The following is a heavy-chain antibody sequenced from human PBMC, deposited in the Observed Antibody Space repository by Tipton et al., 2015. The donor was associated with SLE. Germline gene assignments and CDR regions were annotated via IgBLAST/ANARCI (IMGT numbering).Heavy chain of an antibody. Sequence: SLRLSCADSAFAFRTFAVHWVRQAPGKGLEWVAVIYYDGTKKYYADSVKGRFTISRDNAKNTLYLQMNSLRAEDTAVYYCAKDYDYIWGSEWYFDYWGQGTLVTVSS. D-gene: IGHD3-16*01. CDR2: IYYDGTKK. V-gene: IGHV3-30*04. J-gene: IGHJ4*02. CDR3: AKDYDYIWGSEWYFDY. CDR1: AFAFRTFA.